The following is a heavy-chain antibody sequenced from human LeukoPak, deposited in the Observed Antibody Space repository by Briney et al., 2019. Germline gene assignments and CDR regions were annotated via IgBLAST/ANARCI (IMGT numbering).Heavy chain of an antibody. J-gene: IGHJ4*02. D-gene: IGHD1-26*01. CDR3: AKDCGSYWNY. CDR1: GFTFSSYS. Sequence: PGGSLRLSCAASGFTFSSYSMNWVRQAPGKGLEWVSYISSSSSTIYYADSVKGRFTISRDNSKNTLYLQMNSLRAEDTAVYYCAKDCGSYWNYWGQGTLVTVSS. V-gene: IGHV3-48*01. CDR2: ISSSSSTI.